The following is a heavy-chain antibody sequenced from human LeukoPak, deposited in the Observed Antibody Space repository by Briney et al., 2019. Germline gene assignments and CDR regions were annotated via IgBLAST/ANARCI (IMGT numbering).Heavy chain of an antibody. CDR3: ARSYFSVGAFDI. CDR2: VYHSGSN. V-gene: IGHV4-38-2*01. Sequence: SETLSLTCDVSGYSIRTGYYWGWVRQPPRKDLEWIGSVYHSGSNSYNPSLQSRVNILVDTSKNQFSLSLTSVTAADTAVYYCARSYFSVGAFDIWGQGTMVTVSS. CDR1: GYSIRTGYY. D-gene: IGHD2/OR15-2a*01. J-gene: IGHJ3*02.